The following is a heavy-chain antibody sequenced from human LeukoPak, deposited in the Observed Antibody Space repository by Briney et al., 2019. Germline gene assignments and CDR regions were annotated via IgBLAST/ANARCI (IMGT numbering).Heavy chain of an antibody. V-gene: IGHV3-7*01. J-gene: IGHJ4*02. CDR2: IREDGTEK. Sequence: GGSLRLSCAASEFSVGSNYMTWVRQAPGKGLEWVANIREDGTEKNYVDSVKGRFTISRDNAKNSLFLQMSNLRDDDTAIYYCARHVGISFWGQGTLVTVSS. CDR3: ARHVGISF. D-gene: IGHD7-27*01. CDR1: EFSVGSNY.